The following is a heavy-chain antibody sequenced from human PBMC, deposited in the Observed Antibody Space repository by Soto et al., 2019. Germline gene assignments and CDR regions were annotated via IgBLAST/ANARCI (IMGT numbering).Heavy chain of an antibody. Sequence: EVQLLESGGGLVQPGGSLRLSCAASGFTFSSYAMSWVRQAPGKGLECVSAISGSGGSTYYADSVKGRFTISRDNAKNRMYLQMNGLRAEDTAVYYCAKDAVGKPRSGFGAFDIWGQGTMVTVSS. D-gene: IGHD3-3*01. CDR2: ISGSGGST. CDR3: AKDAVGKPRSGFGAFDI. J-gene: IGHJ3*02. CDR1: GFTFSSYA. V-gene: IGHV3-23*01.